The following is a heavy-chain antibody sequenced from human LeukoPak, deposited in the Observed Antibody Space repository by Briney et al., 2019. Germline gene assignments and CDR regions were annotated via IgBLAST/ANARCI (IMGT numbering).Heavy chain of an antibody. CDR2: IYWNDDK. D-gene: IGHD2-2*01. Sequence: SGPTLANPTQTLTLTCTFSGFSLSTSGVGVGWIRQPPGKALEWLALIYWNDDKPYSPSPKSRLTITKDTYKNQMVLTMTNMDPVDTATYYCAHSLEARDCSSTSCYLRPIWFDPWGQGTLVTVSS. CDR1: GFSLSTSGVG. V-gene: IGHV2-5*01. CDR3: AHSLEARDCSSTSCYLRPIWFDP. J-gene: IGHJ5*02.